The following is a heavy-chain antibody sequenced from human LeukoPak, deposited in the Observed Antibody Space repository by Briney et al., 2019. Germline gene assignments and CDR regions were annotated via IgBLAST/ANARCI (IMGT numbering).Heavy chain of an antibody. CDR1: RYSFTSYW. D-gene: IGHD5-18*01. CDR2: IYPGDSDI. Sequence: GESLKISCKGSRYSFTSYWIGWVRQMPGKGLEWMGIIYPGDSDIRYSPSFQGQVTISADKSISTAYLQWSSLKASDTAMYYCARLPPPRRGYSYGLDYWGQGTLVTVSS. CDR3: ARLPPPRRGYSYGLDY. V-gene: IGHV5-51*01. J-gene: IGHJ4*02.